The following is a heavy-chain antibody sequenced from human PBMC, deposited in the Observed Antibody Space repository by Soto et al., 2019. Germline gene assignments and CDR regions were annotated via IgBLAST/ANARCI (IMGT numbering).Heavy chain of an antibody. J-gene: IGHJ6*02. D-gene: IGHD3-3*01. V-gene: IGHV4-34*01. CDR3: ARDKVYDFWSGKTGYGMDV. CDR2: INHSGIT. CDR1: GGSFSGYY. Sequence: SETLSLTCAVYGGSFSGYYWSWIRQPPGKGLEWIGEINHSGITNYNPSLKSRVTISVDTSKNQFSLKLSSVTAADTAVYYCARDKVYDFWSGKTGYGMDVWGQGTPVTVSS.